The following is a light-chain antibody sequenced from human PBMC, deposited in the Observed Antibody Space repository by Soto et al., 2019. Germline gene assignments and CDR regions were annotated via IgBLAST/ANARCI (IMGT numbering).Light chain of an antibody. V-gene: IGKV3-11*01. Sequence: IVLTQSPGALSLSPGERATLSCRASQDVSSYLLWYQQKPGQAPRLLIYDASNRATGIPARFSGSGSGTDFTLTISSLEPEDFAVYFCQQRMNWPLTFGQGTRLEI. CDR3: QQRMNWPLT. CDR1: QDVSSY. J-gene: IGKJ5*01. CDR2: DAS.